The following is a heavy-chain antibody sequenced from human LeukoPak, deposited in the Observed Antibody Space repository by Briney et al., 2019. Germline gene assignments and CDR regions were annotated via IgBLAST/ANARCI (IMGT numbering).Heavy chain of an antibody. J-gene: IGHJ4*02. V-gene: IGHV3-30*18. CDR1: GFTFSSYG. CDR3: AKGVYGDYAPAFDC. Sequence: GGSLRLSCAASGFTFSSYGMHWVRQAPGKGLEWVAVISYDGSNKYYADSVKGRFTISRDNSKNTLYLQMNSLRAEDTAVYYCAKGVYGDYAPAFDCWGQGTLVTASS. D-gene: IGHD4-17*01. CDR2: ISYDGSNK.